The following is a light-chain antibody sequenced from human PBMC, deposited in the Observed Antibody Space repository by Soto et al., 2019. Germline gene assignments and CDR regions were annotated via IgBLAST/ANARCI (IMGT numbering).Light chain of an antibody. CDR1: QSVSNNY. CDR3: QQRSKWPLT. V-gene: IGKV3-11*01. Sequence: EIVLTQSPATLSLSPGERATLSCRASQSVSNNYLAWYQQKPGQAPRLLIYDASNRATGIPARFSGSGSGTDFTLTISSLEPEDFAVYYCQQRSKWPLTFGGGTKVDIK. CDR2: DAS. J-gene: IGKJ4*01.